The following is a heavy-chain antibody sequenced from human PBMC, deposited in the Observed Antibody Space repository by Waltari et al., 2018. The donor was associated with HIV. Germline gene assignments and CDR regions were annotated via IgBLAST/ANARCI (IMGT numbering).Heavy chain of an antibody. CDR3: ARARYCSSTRCYTKGRRNSFYYYALDV. CDR1: GGSFSGYY. V-gene: IGHV4-34*01. J-gene: IGHJ6*02. CDR2: INHRGST. Sequence: QVQLQQWGAGLLKPSETLSLTCAVYGGSFSGYYWSWIRQPPGKGLDWIGEINHRGSTNYNPSLKSRVIISVDTSMNQFSLKLSSGTAADTAVYYCARARYCSSTRCYTKGRRNSFYYYALDVWGQGTTVTVSS. D-gene: IGHD2-2*02.